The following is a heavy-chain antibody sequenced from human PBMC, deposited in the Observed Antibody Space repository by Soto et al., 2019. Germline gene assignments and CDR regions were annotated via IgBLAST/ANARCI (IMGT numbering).Heavy chain of an antibody. V-gene: IGHV1-3*01. Sequence: ASVKVSCKASGYTFATYTIHWVRQAPGQRLEWMGWLNPGNGNTKYSQKYKDRVTITSDTSASTDYMELSSLKSDDTAMYYCARGGVWYSAAGRYPHFDPWG. J-gene: IGHJ5*02. CDR3: ARGGVWYSAAGRYPHFDP. CDR1: GYTFATYT. CDR2: LNPGNGNT. D-gene: IGHD3-10*01.